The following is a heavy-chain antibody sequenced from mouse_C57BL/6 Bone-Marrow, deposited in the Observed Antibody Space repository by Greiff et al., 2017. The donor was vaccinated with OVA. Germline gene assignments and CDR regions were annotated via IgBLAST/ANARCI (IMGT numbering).Heavy chain of an antibody. CDR1: GYTFTSYW. D-gene: IGHD1-1*01. J-gene: IGHJ2*01. CDR3: ASSLPAVVATDFHC. Sequence: VKLQQSGAELVKPGASVKLSCKASGYTFTSYWMHWVKQRPGQGLEWIGMIHPNSGSTNYNEKFKSKATLTVDKSSSTAYMQLSSLASEDSAVYYCASSLPAVVATDFHCWGEVTTLTVSS. V-gene: IGHV1-64*01. CDR2: IHPNSGST.